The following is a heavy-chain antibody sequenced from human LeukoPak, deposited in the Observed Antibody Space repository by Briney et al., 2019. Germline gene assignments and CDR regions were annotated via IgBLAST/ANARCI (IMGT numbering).Heavy chain of an antibody. CDR3: AKDGASGWYAEYFQH. Sequence: GGSLRLSCAASGFTFSSYAMSWVRQAPGKGLEWVSAISGSGGSTYYADSVKGRFTISRDNSKNTLYLQMNSLRAEDTAVYYCAKDGASGWYAEYFQHWGQGTLVTVSS. D-gene: IGHD6-19*01. CDR2: ISGSGGST. J-gene: IGHJ1*01. V-gene: IGHV3-23*01. CDR1: GFTFSSYA.